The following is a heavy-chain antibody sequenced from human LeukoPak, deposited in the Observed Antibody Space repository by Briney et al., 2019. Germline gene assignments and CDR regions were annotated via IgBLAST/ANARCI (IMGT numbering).Heavy chain of an antibody. CDR3: AKDTDSSSWYIDY. CDR1: GFTFSSYW. D-gene: IGHD6-13*01. J-gene: IGHJ4*02. V-gene: IGHV3-7*01. CDR2: IKQDGSEK. Sequence: GGSLRLSCAASGFTFSSYWMSWVRQAPGKGLEWVANIKQDGSEKYYVDSVKGRFTISRDNAKNSLYLQMNSLRAEDTAVYYRAKDTDSSSWYIDYWGQGTLVTVSS.